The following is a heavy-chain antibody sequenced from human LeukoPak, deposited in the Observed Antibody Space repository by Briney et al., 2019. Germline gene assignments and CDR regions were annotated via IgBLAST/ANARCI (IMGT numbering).Heavy chain of an antibody. Sequence: ASVKVSCKASGYTFTGYAMDWVRQAPGQGLEWMGWINTNTGNPTYAQGFTGRFVFSLDTSVSTAYLQISSLKAEDTAVYYCARDEWDCSGGSCYAPRDFDYWGQGTLVTVSS. V-gene: IGHV7-4-1*02. CDR3: ARDEWDCSGGSCYAPRDFDY. CDR2: INTNTGNP. CDR1: GYTFTGYA. J-gene: IGHJ4*02. D-gene: IGHD2-15*01.